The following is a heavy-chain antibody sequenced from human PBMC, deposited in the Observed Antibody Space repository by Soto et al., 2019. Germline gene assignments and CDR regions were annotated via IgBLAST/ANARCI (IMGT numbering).Heavy chain of an antibody. J-gene: IGHJ6*02. CDR1: GFTFSSYG. V-gene: IGHV3-33*01. CDR2: IWYDGSNK. D-gene: IGHD2-8*01. CDR3: ARDARYCTNGVCSYYYYYGMNV. Sequence: GGSLRLSCAVSGFTFSSYGMHWVRQAPSKGLEWVAVIWYDGSNKYYADSVKGRFTISRDNSKNTLYLQMNSLRAEDTAVYYCARDARYCTNGVCSYYYYYGMNVWGQGTTVTVSS.